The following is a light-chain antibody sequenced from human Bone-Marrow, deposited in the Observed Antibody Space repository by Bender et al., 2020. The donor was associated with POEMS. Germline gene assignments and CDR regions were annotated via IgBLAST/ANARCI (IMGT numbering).Light chain of an antibody. CDR1: VLAKKY. CDR2: KDN. V-gene: IGLV3-27*01. Sequence: SYELTQPSSVSVSPGQTTKITCSGAVLAKKYARWIQQKPGQAPVLVIYKDNERPSGIPARFSVSSSGTTVTLTISGAQVEDEADYYCYSATENNRKVVFGGGTKLTVL. J-gene: IGLJ2*01. CDR3: YSATENNRKVV.